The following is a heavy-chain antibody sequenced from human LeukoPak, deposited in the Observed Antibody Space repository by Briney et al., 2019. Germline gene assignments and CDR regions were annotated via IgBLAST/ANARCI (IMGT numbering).Heavy chain of an antibody. D-gene: IGHD3-22*01. Sequence: PGGSLRLSCAVSGITLSNYGMSWVRQAPGKGLEWVAGISGSGGGPNYADSVKGRFTISRDNPKNTLYLQMNGLRAEDTAVYFCAKRGVVIRVILVGFHKEAYYFDSWGQGALVTVSS. CDR2: ISGSGGGP. CDR3: AKRGVVIRVILVGFHKEAYYFDS. V-gene: IGHV3-23*01. CDR1: GITLSNYG. J-gene: IGHJ4*02.